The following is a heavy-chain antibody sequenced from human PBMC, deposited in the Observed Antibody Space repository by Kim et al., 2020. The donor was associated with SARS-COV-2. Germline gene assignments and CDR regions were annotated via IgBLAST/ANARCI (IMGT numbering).Heavy chain of an antibody. Sequence: FTISRDNSKNTLYLQMNSLRAEDTAVYYCARDRTWSLYQLMRPVDYGMDVWGQGTTVTVSS. D-gene: IGHD2-2*01. CDR3: ARDRTWSLYQLMRPVDYGMDV. V-gene: IGHV3-30*01. J-gene: IGHJ6*02.